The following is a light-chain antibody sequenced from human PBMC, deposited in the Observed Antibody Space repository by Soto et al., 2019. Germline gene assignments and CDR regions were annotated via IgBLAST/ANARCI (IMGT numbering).Light chain of an antibody. CDR2: YDD. CDR1: SSNIGNNA. CDR3: AAWDDSLNAYV. Sequence: QSVLTQPPSVSEAPRQRVTISCSGSSSNIGNNAVNWYHQLPGQAPKIVIYYDDLLTSGVSDRFSGSKSGISASLAISDLQSDDEADYYCAAWDDSLNAYVFGPGTKLTVL. V-gene: IGLV1-36*01. J-gene: IGLJ1*01.